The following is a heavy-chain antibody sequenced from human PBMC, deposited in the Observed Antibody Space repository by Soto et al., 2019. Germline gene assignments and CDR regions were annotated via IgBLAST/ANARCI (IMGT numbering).Heavy chain of an antibody. CDR1: VDSIKTHY. CDR2: IYYSGST. CDR3: ASGWMAAFDN. D-gene: IGHD2-2*03. V-gene: IGHV4-59*11. J-gene: IGHJ4*02. Sequence: SETLSLTCNVTVDSIKTHYRIWIRQAPGKGLEWIGYIYYSGSTLYNPSLKRRVTISADTAKNQFSLRLTSLTAADTAVYYCASGWMAAFDNWGQGTLVTVSS.